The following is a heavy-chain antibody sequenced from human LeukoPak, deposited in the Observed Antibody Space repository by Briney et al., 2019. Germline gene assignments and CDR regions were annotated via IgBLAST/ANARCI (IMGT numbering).Heavy chain of an antibody. D-gene: IGHD1-26*01. CDR2: ISGSGGST. CDR1: GFTFSSYG. V-gene: IGHV3-23*01. CDR3: AKGDSGSYSQDWFDP. Sequence: GGSLRLSCAAPGFTFSSYGMSWVRQAPGKGLEWVSAISGSGGSTYYADSVKGRFTISRDNSKNTLYLQMNSLRAEDTAVYYCAKGDSGSYSQDWFDPWGQGTLVTVSS. J-gene: IGHJ5*02.